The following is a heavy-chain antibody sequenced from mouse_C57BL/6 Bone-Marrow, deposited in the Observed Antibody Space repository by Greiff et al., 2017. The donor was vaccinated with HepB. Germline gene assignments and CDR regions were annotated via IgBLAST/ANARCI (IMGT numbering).Heavy chain of an antibody. J-gene: IGHJ2*01. V-gene: IGHV3-6*01. CDR2: ISYDGSN. CDR1: GYSITSGYY. Sequence: EVQLQESGPGLVKPSQSLSLTCSVTGYSITSGYYWNWIRQFPGNKLEWLGYISYDGSNNYNPFLKNRISITRDTSKNHFFLKLNSVTTEDTATYYCARDRGTTVVAPFDYWGQGTTLTVSS. CDR3: ARDRGTTVVAPFDY. D-gene: IGHD1-1*01.